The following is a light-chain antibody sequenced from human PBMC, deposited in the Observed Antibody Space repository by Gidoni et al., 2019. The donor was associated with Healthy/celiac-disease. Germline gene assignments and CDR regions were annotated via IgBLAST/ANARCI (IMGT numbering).Light chain of an antibody. CDR1: QSVSSN. V-gene: IGKV3-15*01. Sequence: EIVMTQSPATLSVSPGERATLSCRASQSVSSNLAWYQQKPGQAPRLLLYGASTRATGDPARFSGSGSGTEFTLTISSLLSEDFAVYYCQQYNNWPPWTFGPXTKVEIK. J-gene: IGKJ1*01. CDR3: QQYNNWPPWT. CDR2: GAS.